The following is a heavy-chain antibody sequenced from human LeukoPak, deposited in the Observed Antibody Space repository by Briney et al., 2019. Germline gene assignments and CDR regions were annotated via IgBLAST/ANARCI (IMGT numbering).Heavy chain of an antibody. CDR2: INHDGTDK. CDR1: GFTFNNYA. V-gene: IGHV3-7*05. Sequence: GGSLRLSCAASGFTFNNYAMTWVRQAPGKGLHWVANINHDGTDKNYTDSVKGRFTISRDNAKRSVFLQMNSLRAEDTGLYYCAREDWGPRFDPRGQGTLVTVSS. CDR3: AREDWGPRFDP. J-gene: IGHJ5*02. D-gene: IGHD7-27*01.